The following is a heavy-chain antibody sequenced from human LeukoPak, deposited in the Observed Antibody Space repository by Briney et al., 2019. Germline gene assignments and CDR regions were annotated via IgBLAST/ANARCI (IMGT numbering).Heavy chain of an antibody. D-gene: IGHD5-18*01. V-gene: IGHV3-30*18. CDR1: GFTFSSYG. Sequence: GGSLRLSCAASGFTFSSYGMHWVRQAPGKGLEWVAVISYDGSNKYYADSVKGRFTISRDNSKNTLYLQMNSLRAEDTAVYYCAKARPYSYGLGNGYWGQGTLVTVSS. J-gene: IGHJ4*02. CDR3: AKARPYSYGLGNGY. CDR2: ISYDGSNK.